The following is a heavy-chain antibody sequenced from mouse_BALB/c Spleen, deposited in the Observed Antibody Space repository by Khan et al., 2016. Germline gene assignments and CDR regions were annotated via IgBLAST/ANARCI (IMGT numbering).Heavy chain of an antibody. Sequence: EVKLLESGGGLVQPGGSLNLSCAASGFDFSRYWMSWARQAPGKGQEWIGEINPGSSTINYTPSLKDKFIISRDNAKNTLYLQMSKVRSEDTALYCCARAATFYAMDYWGQGTSVTVAS. CDR3: ARAATFYAMDY. CDR1: GFDFSRYW. D-gene: IGHD1-2*01. V-gene: IGHV4-2*02. J-gene: IGHJ4*01. CDR2: INPGSSTI.